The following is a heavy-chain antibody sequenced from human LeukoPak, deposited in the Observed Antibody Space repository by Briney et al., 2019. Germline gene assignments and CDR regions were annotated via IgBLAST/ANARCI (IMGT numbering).Heavy chain of an antibody. CDR1: GFTFSSYW. Sequence: GGSLRLSCAASGFTFSSYWMHWVRQAPGKGLGCVSRINSDGSSTTYADSVKGRFTISTDNAKNALYLQMNSLRAEDTAVYYCARGKDYGDLNYWGQGTLVTVSS. J-gene: IGHJ4*02. V-gene: IGHV3-74*01. CDR2: INSDGSST. CDR3: ARGKDYGDLNY. D-gene: IGHD4-17*01.